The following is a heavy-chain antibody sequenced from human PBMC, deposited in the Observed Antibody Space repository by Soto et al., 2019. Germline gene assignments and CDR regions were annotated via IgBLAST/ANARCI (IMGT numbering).Heavy chain of an antibody. CDR3: ARDREYYYDSSGNYYYHYGMDV. Sequence: QVQLVESGAEVKKPGASVKVSCKASGYTFTNYGISWVRQAPGQGLEWMGWISGYNGNTKYAHKFQGRVTMTTDPPTNTAYMDLRSLRSDDTAVYYCARDREYYYDSSGNYYYHYGMDVWGQGTTVTVS. CDR1: GYTFTNYG. CDR2: ISGYNGNT. V-gene: IGHV1-18*04. J-gene: IGHJ6*02. D-gene: IGHD3-22*01.